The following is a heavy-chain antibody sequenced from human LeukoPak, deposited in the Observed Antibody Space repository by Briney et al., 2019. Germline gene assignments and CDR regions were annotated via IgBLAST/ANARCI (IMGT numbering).Heavy chain of an antibody. Sequence: GGSLRLSCAASGFTVSNKYMTWVRQAPGKGLEWVSLIYSDGRTYYADSVKGRCTISRDGSKNTLYLQMNSLRVEDTAVYYCARDSIVATIPRTGDNWFDPWGQGTLVTVSS. CDR3: ARDSIVATIPRTGDNWFDP. CDR1: GFTVSNKY. CDR2: IYSDGRT. D-gene: IGHD5-12*01. J-gene: IGHJ5*02. V-gene: IGHV3-53*01.